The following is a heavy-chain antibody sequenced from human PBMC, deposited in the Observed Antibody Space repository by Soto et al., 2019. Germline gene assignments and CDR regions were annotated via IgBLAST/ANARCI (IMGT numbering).Heavy chain of an antibody. V-gene: IGHV1-8*01. CDR3: AIGSGCSSYYYYGMDV. D-gene: IGHD2-15*01. CDR1: GYTFTSYD. CDR2: MNPNSGNT. Sequence: ASVKVSCKASGYTFTSYDINWVRQATGQGLEWMGWMNPNSGNTGYAQKFQGRVTMTRNTSISTAYMELSSLRSEDTAVYYCAIGSGCSSYYYYGMDVWGQGTTVTVSS. J-gene: IGHJ6*02.